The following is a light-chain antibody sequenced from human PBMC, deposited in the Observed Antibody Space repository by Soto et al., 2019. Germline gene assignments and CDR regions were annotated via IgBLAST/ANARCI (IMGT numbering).Light chain of an antibody. Sequence: DIQMSQSPSTLSGSVGDRVTITCRASQTISSWLAWYQQKPGKAPKLLIYKASTLKSGVPSRLSGSGSGTEFTLTISSLQPDDFATYYCQQYNSYWTFGQGTKVDIK. CDR2: KAS. CDR1: QTISSW. J-gene: IGKJ1*01. V-gene: IGKV1-5*03. CDR3: QQYNSYWT.